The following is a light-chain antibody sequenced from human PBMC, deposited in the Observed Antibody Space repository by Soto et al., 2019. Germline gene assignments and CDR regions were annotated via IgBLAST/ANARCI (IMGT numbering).Light chain of an antibody. CDR1: SSDVGGYNY. CDR2: DVS. V-gene: IGLV2-8*01. Sequence: QSALTQPPSASGSPGQSVTISCTGTSSDVGGYNYVSWYQQHPGKAPKLMIYDVSSRPSGVPDRFSGSKSGNTASLTVSGLQAEDEADYYRSSYAGTHIVFGTGTKVTVL. CDR3: SSYAGTHIV. J-gene: IGLJ1*01.